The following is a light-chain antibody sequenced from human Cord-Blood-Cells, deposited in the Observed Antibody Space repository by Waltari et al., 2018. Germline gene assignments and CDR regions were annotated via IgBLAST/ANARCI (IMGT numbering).Light chain of an antibody. CDR1: QDISNY. J-gene: IGKJ4*01. V-gene: IGKV1-33*01. CDR3: QQYDNLPLT. CDR2: DAS. Sequence: DIQMTQSPSSLSASVGDRVTITCQASQDISNYLNWYQQKPGKAPKLLIYDASNLETGXXXXXXXXXSXTXFTFTISSLQPEDIATYYCQQYDNLPLTFGGGTKVEIK.